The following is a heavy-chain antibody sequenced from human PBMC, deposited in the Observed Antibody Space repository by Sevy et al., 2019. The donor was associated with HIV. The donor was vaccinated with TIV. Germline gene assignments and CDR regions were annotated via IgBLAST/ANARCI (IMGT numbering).Heavy chain of an antibody. Sequence: GGSLRLSCAASGFTFSKYNMNWVRLAPGKGLDWVSSISGDGVYVHYADSVKGRFTISRDNAKNSLYLQMNSLRVEDTAVYYCVAVYCTGGRCYWFDPWGQGTLVTVSS. CDR1: GFTFSKYN. J-gene: IGHJ5*02. CDR3: VAVYCTGGRCYWFDP. D-gene: IGHD2-15*01. CDR2: ISGDGVYV. V-gene: IGHV3-21*01.